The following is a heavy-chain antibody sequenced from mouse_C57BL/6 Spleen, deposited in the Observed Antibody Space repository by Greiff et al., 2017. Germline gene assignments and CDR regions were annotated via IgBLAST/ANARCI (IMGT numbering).Heavy chain of an antibody. Sequence: VQLQQSGAELVRPGASVTLSCKASGYTFPDYEMHWVKQTPVHGLEWIGALDPETGGTAYNQKFKGKAILTADNSSSTAYMELRSLTSEDSAVYYCTKLRPFAYWGQGTLVTVSA. CDR2: LDPETGGT. D-gene: IGHD2-4*01. V-gene: IGHV1-15*01. CDR3: TKLRPFAY. J-gene: IGHJ3*01. CDR1: GYTFPDYE.